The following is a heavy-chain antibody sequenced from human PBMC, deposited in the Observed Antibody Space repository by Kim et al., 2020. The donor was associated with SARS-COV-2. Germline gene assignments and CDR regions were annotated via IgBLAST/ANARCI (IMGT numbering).Heavy chain of an antibody. CDR1: GGTFSSYA. CDR2: IIPIFGTA. D-gene: IGHD2-21*02. CDR3: ARGVPGIGGNSPPWFDP. J-gene: IGHJ5*02. Sequence: SVKVSCKASGGTFSSYAISWVRQAPGQGLEWMGGIIPIFGTANYAQKFQGRVTITADESTSTAYMELSSLRSEDTAVYYCARGVPGIGGNSPPWFDPWGQGTLVTVSS. V-gene: IGHV1-69*13.